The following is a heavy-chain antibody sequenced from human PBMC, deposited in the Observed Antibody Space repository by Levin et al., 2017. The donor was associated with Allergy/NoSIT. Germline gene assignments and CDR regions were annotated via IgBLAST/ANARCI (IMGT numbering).Heavy chain of an antibody. CDR1: GFTFSDYY. CDR3: ARVAYEYVWGSYRYWLDY. V-gene: IGHV3-11*01. J-gene: IGHJ4*02. Sequence: NPGGSLRLSCAASGFTFSDYYVSWIRQAPGRGLEWVSFISSSGSSAYYADSMKGRFTISRDNAKNSLYLQMNSLRAEDTAVYYCARVAYEYVWGSYRYWLDYWGQGTLVTVSS. CDR2: ISSSGSSA. D-gene: IGHD3-16*02.